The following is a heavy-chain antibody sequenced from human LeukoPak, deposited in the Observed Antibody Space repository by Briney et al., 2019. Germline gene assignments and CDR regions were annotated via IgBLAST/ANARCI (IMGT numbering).Heavy chain of an antibody. CDR3: ARSRSMVRGVIFAFDI. V-gene: IGHV3-30-3*01. J-gene: IGHJ3*02. D-gene: IGHD3-10*01. CDR1: GFTFSNYA. Sequence: GGSLRLSCAASGFTFSNYALHWVRQAPGKGLEWVAVVSYDGSSKNYADSVKGRFTISRDNAKNSLYLQMNSLRAEDTAVYYCARSRSMVRGVIFAFDIWGQGTMVTVSS. CDR2: VSYDGSSK.